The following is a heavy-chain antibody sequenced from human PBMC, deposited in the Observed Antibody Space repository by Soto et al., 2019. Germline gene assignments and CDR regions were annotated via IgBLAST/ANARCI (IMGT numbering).Heavy chain of an antibody. CDR2: ISAYNGNT. J-gene: IGHJ4*02. CDR1: GYTFTSYG. CDR3: AREGWYYDSSALRRTHYFDY. D-gene: IGHD3-22*01. Sequence: ASVKVSCKASGYTFTSYGISWVRQAPGQGLEWMGWISAYNGNTKYAQKLQGRVTMTTDTSTSTAYMELRSLRSEDTAVYYCAREGWYYDSSALRRTHYFDYWGQGTLVTVSS. V-gene: IGHV1-18*01.